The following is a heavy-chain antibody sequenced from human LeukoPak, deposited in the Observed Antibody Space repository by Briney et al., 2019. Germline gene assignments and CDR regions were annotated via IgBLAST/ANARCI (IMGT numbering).Heavy chain of an antibody. CDR2: ISYDASNK. J-gene: IGHJ4*02. CDR1: GFTFSSYA. CDR3: TRDPLSSSQRGYFDY. V-gene: IGHV3-30-3*01. D-gene: IGHD6-13*01. Sequence: GGSLRLSCAASGFTFSSYAMHWVRQAPGKGLEWLAVISYDASNKYYADSVKGRFTISRDSSKNTLYLQMNSLRTDDTAVYYCTRDPLSSSQRGYFDYWGQGTLVTVSS.